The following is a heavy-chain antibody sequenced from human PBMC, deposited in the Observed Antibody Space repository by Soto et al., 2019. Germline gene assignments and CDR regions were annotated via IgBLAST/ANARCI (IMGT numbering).Heavy chain of an antibody. D-gene: IGHD1-26*01. CDR2: ISGYGGST. CDR3: AKVGVGATTIYYFDY. J-gene: IGHJ4*02. V-gene: IGHV3-23*01. Sequence: EVQLLESGGGLVQPGGSLRLSCAASGFSFNTYAMNWVRQAPGKGLEWVSAISGYGGSTYYADSVKGRFTISRDSSKSTLYLQMNSLRAEDPAVYYCAKVGVGATTIYYFDYWGQGTLVTVSS. CDR1: GFSFNTYA.